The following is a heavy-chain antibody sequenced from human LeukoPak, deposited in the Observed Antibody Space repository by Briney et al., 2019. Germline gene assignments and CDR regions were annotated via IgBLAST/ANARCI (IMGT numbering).Heavy chain of an antibody. CDR3: AKVLGAITFGGVIESAFDI. CDR2: ISGSGGST. Sequence: GGSLRLSCAASGFTFSSYSMNWVRQAPGKGLEWVSAISGSGGSTYYADSVKGRFTISRDNSKNTLYLQMNSLRAEDTAVYYCAKVLGAITFGGVIESAFDIWSQGTMVTVSS. CDR1: GFTFSSYS. D-gene: IGHD3-16*02. V-gene: IGHV3-23*01. J-gene: IGHJ3*02.